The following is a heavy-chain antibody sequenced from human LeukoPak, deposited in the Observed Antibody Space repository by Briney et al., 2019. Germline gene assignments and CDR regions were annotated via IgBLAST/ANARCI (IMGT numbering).Heavy chain of an antibody. CDR2: INPNSGGT. CDR1: GYTFTGYY. D-gene: IGHD1-26*01. Sequence: GASVKVSCXASGYTFTGYYMHWVRRAPGQGLEWMGRINPNSGGTNYAQKFQGRVTMTRDTSTSTVYMELSSLRSEDTAVYYCASRGATSQDWGQGTLVTVSS. J-gene: IGHJ4*02. CDR3: ASRGATSQD. V-gene: IGHV1-2*06.